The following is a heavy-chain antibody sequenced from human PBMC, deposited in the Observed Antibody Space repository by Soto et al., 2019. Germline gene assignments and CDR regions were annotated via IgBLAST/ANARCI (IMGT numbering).Heavy chain of an antibody. CDR1: GYTFTSYG. CDR3: ARDSWGLAVPDYHYYAMDV. CDR2: ISVYSGST. J-gene: IGHJ6*02. D-gene: IGHD6-19*01. Sequence: QVQLVQSGAEVKKPGASVRVSCEASGYTFTSYGISWVRQAPGQGLEWMGWISVYSGSTNYAQKLQGRVTMTTDRTTRAVYMELRSLRSDDKAVYYCARDSWGLAVPDYHYYAMDVWGQGTTVTVS. V-gene: IGHV1-18*04.